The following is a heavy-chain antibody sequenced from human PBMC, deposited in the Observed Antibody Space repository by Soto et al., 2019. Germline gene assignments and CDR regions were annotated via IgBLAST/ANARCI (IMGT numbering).Heavy chain of an antibody. V-gene: IGHV4-59*08. CDR3: ARQEGDYDFWSGYYQDNWFDP. Sequence: SETLSLTCTFSGGSISSYYWSWIRQPPGKGLEWIGYIYYSGSTNYNPSLKSRVTISVDTSKNQFSLKLSSVTAADTAVYYCARQEGDYDFWSGYYQDNWFDPWGQGTLVTVSS. D-gene: IGHD3-3*01. J-gene: IGHJ5*02. CDR1: GGSISSYY. CDR2: IYYSGST.